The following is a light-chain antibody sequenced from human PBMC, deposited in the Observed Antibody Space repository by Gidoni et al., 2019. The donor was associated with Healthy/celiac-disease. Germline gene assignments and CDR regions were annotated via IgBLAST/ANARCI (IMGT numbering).Light chain of an antibody. V-gene: IGKV3-15*01. J-gene: IGKJ1*01. CDR2: GAS. CDR1: QSVSSN. Sequence: EIVMTQYPATLSVSPGERATRACRASQSVSSNLAWYQQKPGQAPRLLISGASTRAPGIPARFSGSGSGTEFTLTISSLQSEDFAVYSCQQYNNWPPWTFGQGTKVEIK. CDR3: QQYNNWPPWT.